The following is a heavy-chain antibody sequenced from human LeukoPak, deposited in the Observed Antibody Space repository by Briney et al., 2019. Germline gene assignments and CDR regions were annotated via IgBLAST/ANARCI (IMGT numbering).Heavy chain of an antibody. J-gene: IGHJ5*02. V-gene: IGHV4-34*01. Sequence: SETLSLTCAVYGGSFSGYYWSWIRQPPGKGLEWIGEINHSGSTNYNPSLKSRVTISVDTSKNQFSLKLSSVTAADTAVYYCARQRNYYDSSGMRGDWFDPWGQGTLVTVS. CDR3: ARQRNYYDSSGMRGDWFDP. D-gene: IGHD3-22*01. CDR1: GGSFSGYY. CDR2: INHSGST.